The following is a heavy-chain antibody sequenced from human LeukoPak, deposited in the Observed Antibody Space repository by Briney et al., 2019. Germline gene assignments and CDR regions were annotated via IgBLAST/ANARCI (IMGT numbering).Heavy chain of an antibody. V-gene: IGHV4-38-2*02. J-gene: IGHJ4*02. CDR1: GYSISSGYY. Sequence: KPSETLSLTCTVSGYSISSGYYWGWIRQPPGKGLEWIGSIYHSGSTYYNPSLKSRVTISVDTSKNQFSLKLSSVTAADTAVYYGARGPPEGFLEWLSDDNLDYWGQGTLVTVSS. CDR2: IYHSGST. D-gene: IGHD3-3*01. CDR3: ARGPPEGFLEWLSDDNLDY.